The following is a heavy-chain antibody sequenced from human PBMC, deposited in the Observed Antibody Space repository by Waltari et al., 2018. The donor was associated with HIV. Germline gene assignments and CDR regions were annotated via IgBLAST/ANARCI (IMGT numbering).Heavy chain of an antibody. V-gene: IGHV3-66*01. J-gene: IGHJ3*01. CDR3: AREEAVTARGGIDV. D-gene: IGHD3-10*01. CDR2: IYSGGST. Sequence: EVQLVDSGGGLVQPGGSLRLSCAASGFTVSNNFMCWVRQAPGKGLEWVSVIYSGGSTYYADSVKGRFTISRDNSKNTLYLQMNSLRVEDTAVYYCAREEAVTARGGIDVWGQGTMVTVSS. CDR1: GFTVSNNF.